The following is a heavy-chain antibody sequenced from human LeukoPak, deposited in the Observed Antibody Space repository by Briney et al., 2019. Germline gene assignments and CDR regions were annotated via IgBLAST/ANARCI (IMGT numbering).Heavy chain of an antibody. CDR2: ISGDGSSA. D-gene: IGHD3-10*01. CDR3: AKEWGVVGDGDNYFDP. Sequence: GGSLRLSCAASGFTFNTHWMYWVRQPPGKGLVWLSRISGDGSSASYAASVQGRFTISRDNAKNTLYLQMNSLRAEDTAVYYCAKEWGVVGDGDNYFDPWGQGTLVTVSS. V-gene: IGHV3-74*01. CDR1: GFTFNTHW. J-gene: IGHJ5*02.